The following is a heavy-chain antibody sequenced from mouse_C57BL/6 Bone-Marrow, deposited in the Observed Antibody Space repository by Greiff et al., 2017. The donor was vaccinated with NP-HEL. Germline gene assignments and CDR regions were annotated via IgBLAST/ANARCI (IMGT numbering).Heavy chain of an antibody. Sequence: EVQLQQSGTVLARPGASVKMSCTTSGYTFTSYWMHWVKQRPGQGLEWIGAIYPGNSATSYNPKFKGMAKLTAVTSASTAYMELSSLTNEDSAVYYCTRTHYYGSRGAWFAYWGQGTLVTVSA. CDR1: GYTFTSYW. J-gene: IGHJ3*01. CDR3: TRTHYYGSRGAWFAY. D-gene: IGHD1-1*01. V-gene: IGHV1-5*01. CDR2: IYPGNSAT.